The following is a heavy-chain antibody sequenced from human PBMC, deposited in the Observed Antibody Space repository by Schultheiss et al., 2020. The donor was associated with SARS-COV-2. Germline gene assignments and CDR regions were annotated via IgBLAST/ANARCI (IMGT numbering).Heavy chain of an antibody. D-gene: IGHD2-15*01. CDR2: ISAYNGNT. V-gene: IGHV1-18*04. CDR3: AREKRYCSGGSCSDYYYYYGMDV. CDR1: GYTFTGYY. J-gene: IGHJ6*02. Sequence: GGSLRLSCKASGYTFTGYYMHWVRQAPGQGLEWMGWISAYNGNTNYAQKLQGRVTMTTDTSTSTAYMELSSLRSEDTAVYYCAREKRYCSGGSCSDYYYYYGMDVWGQGTTVTVSS.